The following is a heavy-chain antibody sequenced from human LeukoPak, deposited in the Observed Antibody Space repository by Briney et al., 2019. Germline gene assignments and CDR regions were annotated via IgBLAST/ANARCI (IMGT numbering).Heavy chain of an antibody. CDR1: GGSISSGSYY. J-gene: IGHJ6*03. CDR3: ARVRSKDVWRSYGTYYYYCYMDV. V-gene: IGHV4-61*02. D-gene: IGHD3-16*01. CDR2: IDTSGNT. Sequence: SQTLSLTCTVSGGSISSGSYYWSWPRHPAGKGLEGIGRIDTSGNTNYNPSLKSRVTVSVDTSKNQFSLKLSSVTAADTAVYYCARVRSKDVWRSYGTYYYYCYMDVWGKGTTVTISS.